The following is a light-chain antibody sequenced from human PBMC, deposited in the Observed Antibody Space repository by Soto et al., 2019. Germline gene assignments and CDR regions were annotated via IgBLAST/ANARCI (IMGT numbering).Light chain of an antibody. CDR1: QSVFNN. J-gene: IGKJ1*01. CDR3: QQYNNWPRT. V-gene: IGKV3-15*01. CDR2: GAS. Sequence: EIVLTQSPDTLSLSPGERATLSCRASQSVFNNHIGWYQQKPGQAPRLLIYGASTRATGIPARFSGSGSGTEFTLTINSLQSEDFAVYYCQQYNNWPRTFGQGTKVDIK.